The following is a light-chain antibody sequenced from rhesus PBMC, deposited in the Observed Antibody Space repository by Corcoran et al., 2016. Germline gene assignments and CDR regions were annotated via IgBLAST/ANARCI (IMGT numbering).Light chain of an antibody. CDR1: SSDVGRYNY. CDR3: TSYAGSNTYI. Sequence: QAALTQPPSVSGSPGQSVTISCTGTSSDVGRYNYVSWYQQKPGKAPKLMIFGVTERPSGVSVRFSGSKSGSTASLTISGLQAEDEADFYCTSYAGSNTYIFGAGTRLTVL. J-gene: IGLJ1*01. V-gene: IGLV2-23*01. CDR2: GVT.